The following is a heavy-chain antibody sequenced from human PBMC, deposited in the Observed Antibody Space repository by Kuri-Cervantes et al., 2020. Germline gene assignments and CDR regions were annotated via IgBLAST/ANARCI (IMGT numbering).Heavy chain of an antibody. CDR1: GFTFSSYG. CDR3: ARSGTQGYCSGGSCYVSGWFDP. Sequence: GESLKISCAASGFTFSSYGMHWVRQAPGKGLEWVAVISSDGSNKNYADSVKGRFTISRDNSKNTLYLQMNSLRAEDTAVYYCARSGTQGYCSGGSCYVSGWFDPWGQGTLVTVSS. V-gene: IGHV3-30*03. D-gene: IGHD2-15*01. CDR2: ISSDGSNK. J-gene: IGHJ5*02.